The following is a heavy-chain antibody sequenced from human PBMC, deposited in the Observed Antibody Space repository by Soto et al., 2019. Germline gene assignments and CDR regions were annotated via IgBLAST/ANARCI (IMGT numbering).Heavy chain of an antibody. CDR3: ARDRSGWYDF. V-gene: IGHV1-18*04. J-gene: IGHJ5*01. CDR2: ISPHNGNA. D-gene: IGHD6-19*01. Sequence: ASVKVSCKASGYTFTSYGISWVRQAPGQGLEWMGWISPHNGNAKYAQKFQDRVTMTADTAASTVYMELRSLRSDDSAVFYCARDRSGWYDFWGQGTLVTVSS. CDR1: GYTFTSYG.